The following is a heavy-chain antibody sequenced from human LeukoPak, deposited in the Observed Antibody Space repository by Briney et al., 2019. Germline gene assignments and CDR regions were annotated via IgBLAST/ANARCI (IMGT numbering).Heavy chain of an antibody. CDR3: AKSPRAVFWSGYYYFDY. CDR2: ISGSGGST. D-gene: IGHD3-3*01. CDR1: GFTFSSYA. V-gene: IGHV3-23*01. J-gene: IGHJ4*02. Sequence: GGSLRLSCAASGFTFSSYAMSWVRQAPGKGLEWVSAISGSGGSTYYADSVKGRFTISRDNSKNTLYLQMNSLRAEDTAVYYCAKSPRAVFWSGYYYFDYWGQGTLVTVSS.